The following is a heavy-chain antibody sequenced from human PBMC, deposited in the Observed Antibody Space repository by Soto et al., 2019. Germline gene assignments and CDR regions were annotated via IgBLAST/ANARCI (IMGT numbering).Heavy chain of an antibody. V-gene: IGHV3-33*01. J-gene: IGHJ5*02. Sequence: QAHLVESGGGVVQPGRSLRLSCTTSGFTFSTFALHWARQAPGKGLEWVAIIWSDGNDKDYADSVKGRFIISRDNSKNTLSLQMNNLRAEDTAVYYCVRGSYHSDGVRHNLGFFGPWGQGTLVTVSS. CDR3: VRGSYHSDGVRHNLGFFGP. D-gene: IGHD2-8*02. CDR2: IWSDGNDK. CDR1: GFTFSTFA.